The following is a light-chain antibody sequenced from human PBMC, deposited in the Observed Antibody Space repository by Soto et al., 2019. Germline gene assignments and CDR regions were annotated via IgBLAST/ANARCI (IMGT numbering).Light chain of an antibody. J-gene: IGLJ2*01. Sequence: QSALTQPASVSGSPGQSITISCTGTSSDVGGYDHVSWYQQYAGKAPKLMIYDVSSRPSGVSNRFSGSKSGNTASLTISGLQVEDEADYYCSSYTSSSTVFGGGTQLTVL. CDR1: SSDVGGYDH. CDR3: SSYTSSSTV. CDR2: DVS. V-gene: IGLV2-14*01.